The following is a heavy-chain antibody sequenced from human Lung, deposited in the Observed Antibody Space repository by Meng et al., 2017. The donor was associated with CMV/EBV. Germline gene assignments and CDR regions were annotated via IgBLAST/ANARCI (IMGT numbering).Heavy chain of an antibody. V-gene: IGHV3-7*01. CDR2: IKEDGSEK. J-gene: IGHJ6*02. CDR1: GFIFSNYW. Sequence: GGSLRLXCAASGFIFSNYWMTWVRQAPGKGLEWVANIKEDGSEKSYVDSVKGRFTISRDNAKNSLSLEMNSLRAEDMAVYYCAREQGAMGGNYYYAMDVWGQGTTVXVSS. CDR3: AREQGAMGGNYYYAMDV. D-gene: IGHD3-10*01.